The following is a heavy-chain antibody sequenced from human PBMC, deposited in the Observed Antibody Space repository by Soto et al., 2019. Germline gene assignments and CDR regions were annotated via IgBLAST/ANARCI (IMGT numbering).Heavy chain of an antibody. V-gene: IGHV3-23*01. Sequence: PGGSLRLSCAGSGFIFSNYVMSWVRQAPGKGLEWVSSISGGGGSTYYADSVKGRFTISRDNSKSMLSLQMNSLRVEDTAVYFCASREYSYWGQGTLVTVSS. J-gene: IGHJ4*02. CDR3: ASREYSY. D-gene: IGHD2-15*01. CDR1: GFIFSNYV. CDR2: ISGGGGST.